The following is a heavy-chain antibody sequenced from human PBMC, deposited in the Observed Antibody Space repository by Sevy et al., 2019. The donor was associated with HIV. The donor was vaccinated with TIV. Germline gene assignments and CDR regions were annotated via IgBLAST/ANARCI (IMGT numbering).Heavy chain of an antibody. CDR2: ISAYNGNT. CDR3: ARDKYDSSGYYYGPVDY. Sequence: VSVKVSCKASGYTFTSYGISWVRQAPGQGLEWMGWISAYNGNTNYAQKLQGRVTMTTDTSTSTAYMELRSLRSDDTAVYYCARDKYDSSGYYYGPVDYWGQGTLVTVSS. J-gene: IGHJ4*02. V-gene: IGHV1-18*01. CDR1: GYTFTSYG. D-gene: IGHD3-22*01.